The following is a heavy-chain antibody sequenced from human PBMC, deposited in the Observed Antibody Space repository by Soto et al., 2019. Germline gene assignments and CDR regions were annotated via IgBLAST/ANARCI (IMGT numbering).Heavy chain of an antibody. J-gene: IGHJ4*02. CDR2: IWYDGSNK. Sequence: QVQLVESGGGVVQPGRSLRLSCAASGFTFSSYGMHWVRQAPGKGLEWVAVIWYDGSNKYYADSVKGRFTIYRDNSKKTLYLQMNSLRAEATAVYYCARWGIAAGDYWGQGTLVTVSS. CDR3: ARWGIAAGDY. V-gene: IGHV3-33*01. D-gene: IGHD6-13*01. CDR1: GFTFSSYG.